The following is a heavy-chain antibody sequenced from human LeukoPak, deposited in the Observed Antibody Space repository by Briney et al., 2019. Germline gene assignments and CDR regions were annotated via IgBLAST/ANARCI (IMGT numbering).Heavy chain of an antibody. Sequence: GESLQISCKGSGSCFTSNWIGWVRQLPGKGLEGMGIIYPGDSVNRYSPSFQGHVTISADKSISTAYLQWSSLKASDTAMYYCARHRTTMVRGDWDAFDIWGQGTMVTVSS. CDR2: IYPGDSVN. D-gene: IGHD3-10*01. CDR3: ARHRTTMVRGDWDAFDI. J-gene: IGHJ3*02. CDR1: GSCFTSNW. V-gene: IGHV5-51*01.